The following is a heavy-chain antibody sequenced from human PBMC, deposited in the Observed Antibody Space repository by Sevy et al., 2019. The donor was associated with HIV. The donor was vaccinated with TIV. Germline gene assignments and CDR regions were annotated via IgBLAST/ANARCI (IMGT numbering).Heavy chain of an antibody. Sequence: GGSLRLSCAASGFTFSSYSMNWVRQAPGKGLEWVSYISSSSSTIYYADSVKGRFTISRDNAKNSLYLQMNSLRDEDTAVYYYARAVFYYDFWSGYSAPALPPIGVMDVWGQGTTVTVSS. D-gene: IGHD3-3*01. J-gene: IGHJ6*02. V-gene: IGHV3-48*02. CDR1: GFTFSSYS. CDR3: ARAVFYYDFWSGYSAPALPPIGVMDV. CDR2: ISSSSSTI.